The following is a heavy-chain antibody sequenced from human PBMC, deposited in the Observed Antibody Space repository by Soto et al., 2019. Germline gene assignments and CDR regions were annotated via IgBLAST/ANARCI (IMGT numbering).Heavy chain of an antibody. V-gene: IGHV1-2*04. J-gene: IGHJ6*02. D-gene: IGHD6-19*01. CDR3: ARGTELGGWYYDYYGMDV. CDR2: INPNSGGT. Sequence: QVQLVQSGAEVKKPGASVKVSCKASGYTFTGYYMHWVRQAPGQGLEWMGWINPNSGGTKYAQKFQGWVTMTRDTSISTAYMELGRLRSDDTAVYYCARGTELGGWYYDYYGMDVWGQGTTVTVSS. CDR1: GYTFTGYY.